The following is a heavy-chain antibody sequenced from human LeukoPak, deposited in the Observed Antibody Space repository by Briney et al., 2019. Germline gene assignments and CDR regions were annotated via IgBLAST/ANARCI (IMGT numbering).Heavy chain of an antibody. Sequence: GGSLRLSCAASGFSFSGYWMRWVRQAPGKGLEWVADISPEGSDKYYKDSVKGRFTVSRDNAKDSLYLQMNSLRAEDTAVYFCARVQVAVQSVFDYFDYWGQGTLVTVSS. CDR1: GFSFSGYW. CDR2: ISPEGSDK. CDR3: ARVQVAVQSVFDYFDY. J-gene: IGHJ4*02. D-gene: IGHD2-2*01. V-gene: IGHV3-7*01.